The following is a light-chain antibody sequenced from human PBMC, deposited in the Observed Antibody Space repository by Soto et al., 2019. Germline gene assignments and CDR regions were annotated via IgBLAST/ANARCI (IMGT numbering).Light chain of an antibody. Sequence: EIVLTQSPGTLSLSPGERVTLSCRASQSIDNNHLAWYQQKPGQAPRLLIHGTSNRATGIPDRFSGSGSGTDFTLTLSRVEPDDFAVYYCQHFRAFGQGTRLEIK. V-gene: IGKV3-20*01. J-gene: IGKJ5*01. CDR1: QSIDNNH. CDR2: GTS. CDR3: QHFRA.